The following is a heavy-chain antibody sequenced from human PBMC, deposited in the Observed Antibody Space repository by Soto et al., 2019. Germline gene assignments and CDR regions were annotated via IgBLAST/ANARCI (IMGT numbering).Heavy chain of an antibody. CDR1: GFTFSTYG. J-gene: IGHJ5*02. V-gene: IGHV3-33*01. CDR3: ARDSGSGSYYYPFWFDP. D-gene: IGHD3-10*01. CDR2: IWHDGSNK. Sequence: GGSLRLSCAASGFTFSTYGMHWVRQAPGKGLEWVAVIWHDGSNKYYADYVKGRFTISRDNSKNTLYLQMNSLRAEDTAVYYCARDSGSGSYYYPFWFDPWGQGT.